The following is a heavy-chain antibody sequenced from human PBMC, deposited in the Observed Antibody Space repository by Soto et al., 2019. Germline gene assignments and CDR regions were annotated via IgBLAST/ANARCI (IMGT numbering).Heavy chain of an antibody. D-gene: IGHD2-8*02. CDR1: GFTFSSYW. J-gene: IGHJ2*01. CDR3: GGPVLVPKNTWHFDL. CDR2: IRQDGSEK. V-gene: IGHV3-7*01. Sequence: EVQLVESGGGLVQPGGSLRLSCAASGFTFSSYWMSWVRQGPGKGLEWVANIRQDGSEKYHVDSVKGRFTISRDNAKNSLYMQMNSLRAEDPLVFYGGGPVLVPKNTWHFDLWGRGTLVTASP.